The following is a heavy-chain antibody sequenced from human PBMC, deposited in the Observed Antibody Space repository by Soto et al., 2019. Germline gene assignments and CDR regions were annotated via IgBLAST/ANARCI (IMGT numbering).Heavy chain of an antibody. V-gene: IGHV1-69*19. D-gene: IGHD3-10*01. CDR1: GGTFNTYA. Sequence: QVQLVQSGAEMKKPGSSVKVSCRSSGGTFNTYAMNWVRQAPGQGPEWMGDISPMLGAANYAPKFQGRVTITADESTGTSHMQLSSLTSEDTALYFCAREVQVHTPAFVYWGQGTLVTVSS. CDR3: AREVQVHTPAFVY. CDR2: ISPMLGAA. J-gene: IGHJ4*02.